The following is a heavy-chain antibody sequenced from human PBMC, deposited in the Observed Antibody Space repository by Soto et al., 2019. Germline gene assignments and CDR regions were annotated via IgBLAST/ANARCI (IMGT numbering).Heavy chain of an antibody. Sequence: QVQLQESGPGLLRPSETLSLTCAVSRGSVSSDLFYWSWIRKPPGKGLEWIGYIYNSRSTNYNTSLKSLVTMSLDTPNNQFFLKLTSVTAADTAVYYYAREKRAGNWFDSWGQGTLVTVSS. D-gene: IGHD3-10*01. V-gene: IGHV4-61*01. CDR1: RGSVSSDLFY. J-gene: IGHJ5*01. CDR3: AREKRAGNWFDS. CDR2: IYNSRST.